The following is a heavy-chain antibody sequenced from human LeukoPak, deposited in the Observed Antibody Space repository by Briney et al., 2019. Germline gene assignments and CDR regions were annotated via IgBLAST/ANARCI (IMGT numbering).Heavy chain of an antibody. Sequence: ASVKVSCKASGYTFSSYGISWVRQAPGQGLEWMGWISAYNGNTNYAQKLQGRVTMTTDTSTTTAYMELRSLRSDDTAVYYCVRVGYCSSTSCYPYYFDYWGQGALVTVSS. V-gene: IGHV1-18*01. D-gene: IGHD2-2*03. CDR3: VRVGYCSSTSCYPYYFDY. J-gene: IGHJ4*02. CDR1: GYTFSSYG. CDR2: ISAYNGNT.